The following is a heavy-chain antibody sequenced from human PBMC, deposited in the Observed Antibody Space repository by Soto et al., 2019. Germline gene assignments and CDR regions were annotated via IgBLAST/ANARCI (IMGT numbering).Heavy chain of an antibody. CDR2: INAGNGNT. CDR3: ARAVAVAADFDY. Sequence: ASVKVSCKASGYSITSQIMHWVRQAPGQRLEWMGWINAGNGNTKYSQKFQGRVTITRDTSASTAYMELSSLRSEDTAVYYCARAVAVAADFDYWGQGTLVTVSS. D-gene: IGHD6-19*01. V-gene: IGHV1-3*01. J-gene: IGHJ4*02. CDR1: GYSITSQI.